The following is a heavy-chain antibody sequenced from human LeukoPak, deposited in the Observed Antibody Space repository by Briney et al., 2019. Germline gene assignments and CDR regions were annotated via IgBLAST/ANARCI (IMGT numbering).Heavy chain of an antibody. V-gene: IGHV4-39*01. J-gene: IGHJ4*02. CDR1: GGSISSGTYY. D-gene: IGHD6-19*01. CDR2: IYYSGST. CDR3: ARHDPDRDSGWYQALDY. Sequence: SETLSLTCIVSGGSISSGTYYWGWIRQPPGKGLEWIGSIYYSGSTYYNPSLKSRVTISVDTSKNQFSLKLSSVTAADTAVYYCARHDPDRDSGWYQALDYWGQGTLVTVSS.